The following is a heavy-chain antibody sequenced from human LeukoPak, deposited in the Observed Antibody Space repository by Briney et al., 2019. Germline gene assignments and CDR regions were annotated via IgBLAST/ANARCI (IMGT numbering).Heavy chain of an antibody. J-gene: IGHJ4*02. CDR3: ASSWVAGSGYFDY. Sequence: PSETLSLTCAVYGGSFSGYYWSWIRQPPGKGLEWIGEINHSGSTNYNPSLKSRVTISVDTSKNQFSLKLSSVTAADTAVYYCASSWVAGSGYFDYWGQGTLVTVSS. CDR2: INHSGST. CDR1: GGSFSGYY. V-gene: IGHV4-34*01. D-gene: IGHD6-19*01.